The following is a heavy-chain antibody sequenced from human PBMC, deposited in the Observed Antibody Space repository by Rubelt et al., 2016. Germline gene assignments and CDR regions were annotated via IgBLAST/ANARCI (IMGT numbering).Heavy chain of an antibody. V-gene: IGHV1-3*01. D-gene: IGHD5-18*01. CDR2: INAGNGNT. CDR3: ARDVYSYSYYYYGMDV. Sequence: LEWMGWINAGNGNTKYSQKFQGRVTITRDTSASTAYMELSSLRSEDTAVYYCARDVYSYSYYYYGMDVWGQGTTVTVSS. J-gene: IGHJ6*02.